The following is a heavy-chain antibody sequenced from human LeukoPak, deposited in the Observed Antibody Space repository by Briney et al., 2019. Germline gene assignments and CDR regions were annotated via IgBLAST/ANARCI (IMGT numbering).Heavy chain of an antibody. D-gene: IGHD6-6*01. CDR1: GFTFSIYA. Sequence: GGSLRLSCAASGFTFSIYAMSWVRQAPGKGLEWVSAISGSGGTAYYADSVKGRFTISRDNSKNTLYLQMNSLRAEDTAVYYCAKPQNSSSSPFDYWGQGTLVTVSS. CDR2: ISGSGGTA. CDR3: AKPQNSSSSPFDY. J-gene: IGHJ4*02. V-gene: IGHV3-23*01.